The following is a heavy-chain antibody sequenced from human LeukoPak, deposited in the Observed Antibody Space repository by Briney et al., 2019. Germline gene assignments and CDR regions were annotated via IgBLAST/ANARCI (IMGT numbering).Heavy chain of an antibody. CDR3: AKNYESGRGVPYGMDV. V-gene: IGHV3-23*01. Sequence: AGGSLRLSCVASGFTSSSYAMRWVRQAPGKGLEWVSADSVKGRFTISRDNSKNTLYLQMSSLRGEDTAVYYCAKNYESGRGVPYGMDVWGQGTTVTVSS. J-gene: IGHJ6*02. D-gene: IGHD3-10*01. CDR1: GFTSSSYA.